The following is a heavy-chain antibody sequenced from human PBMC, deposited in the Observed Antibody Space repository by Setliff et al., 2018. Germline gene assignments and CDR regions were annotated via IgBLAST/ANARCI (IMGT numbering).Heavy chain of an antibody. Sequence: KPSETLSLTCTVSGGSISSSSYYWGWVRQPPGKGLEWIGEMYHSGSTNYNPSLKSRVTISVDTSKNQFSLKLSSVTAADTAVYYCTRGPDGYTYQGAFDIWGQGTMVTVSS. CDR3: TRGPDGYTYQGAFDI. CDR2: MYHSGST. J-gene: IGHJ3*02. CDR1: GGSISSSSYY. V-gene: IGHV4-39*07. D-gene: IGHD5-12*01.